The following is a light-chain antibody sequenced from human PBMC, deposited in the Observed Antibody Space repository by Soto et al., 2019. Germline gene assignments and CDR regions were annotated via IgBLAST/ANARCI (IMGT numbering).Light chain of an antibody. CDR3: QQSYSSTRT. Sequence: DIRMTQSPSSLSASVGDRVTITCRASQSISTYLNWYQQKPGKAPKLLIYTASTLQSGVPSRFSGSGSRTDFTLTISSLHPEDFATYYCQQSYSSTRTFGQGTKVEVK. V-gene: IGKV1-39*01. CDR2: TAS. J-gene: IGKJ1*01. CDR1: QSISTY.